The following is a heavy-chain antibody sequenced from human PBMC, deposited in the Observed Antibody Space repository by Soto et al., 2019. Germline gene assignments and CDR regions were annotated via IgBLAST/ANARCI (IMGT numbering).Heavy chain of an antibody. CDR1: GGSISSYY. CDR3: ARRYGEYFDY. V-gene: IGHV4-59*08. D-gene: IGHD4-17*01. Sequence: PSGTLSLTCTVSGGSISSYYWSWIRQPPGKGLEWIGYIYYSGSTNYNPSLKSRVTISVDTSKNQFSLKLSSVTAADTAVYYCARRYGEYFDYWGQGTLVTVSS. CDR2: IYYSGST. J-gene: IGHJ4*02.